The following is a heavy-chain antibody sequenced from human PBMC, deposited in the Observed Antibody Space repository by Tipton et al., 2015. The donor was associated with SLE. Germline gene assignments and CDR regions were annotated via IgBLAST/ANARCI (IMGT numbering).Heavy chain of an antibody. D-gene: IGHD6-19*01. V-gene: IGHV1-8*03. J-gene: IGHJ6*02. CDR2: MNPNSGNT. Sequence: QLVQSGAEVKKPGASVKVSCKASGYTFTGYYMHWVRQAPGQGLEWMGWMNPNSGNTGYAQKFQGRVTITRSTSISTAYMELSSLRSEDTAVYYCARGMTVAGTLDVWGQGTTVTVSS. CDR3: ARGMTVAGTLDV. CDR1: GYTFTGYY.